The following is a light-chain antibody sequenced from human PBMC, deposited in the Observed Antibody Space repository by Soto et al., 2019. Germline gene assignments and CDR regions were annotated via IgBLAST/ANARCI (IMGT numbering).Light chain of an antibody. CDR1: SSNIGSNT. J-gene: IGLJ3*02. CDR2: SND. V-gene: IGLV1-44*01. CDR3: ATWDDSLNGHWV. Sequence: QAVVTQPPSVSGTPGQRVTISCSGSSSNIGSNTVSWYQQFPGTAPKLLIYSNDQRPSGVPDRFSGSKSGTSASLAISGLQSEDEADYYCATWDDSLNGHWVFGGGTKLTVL.